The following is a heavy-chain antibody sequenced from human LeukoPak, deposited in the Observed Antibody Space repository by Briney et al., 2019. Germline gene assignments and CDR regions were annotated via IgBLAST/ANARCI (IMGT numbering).Heavy chain of an antibody. V-gene: IGHV3-20*04. CDR1: GFSFDDYD. Sequence: GGSLRLSCAASGFSFDDYDMAWLRQAPGKGLEWVSDIDWKGRPTSYADSVKGRFTISRDNAKKSLYLQLDSLRAEDTALYYCAREVYRIGVGGFDPWGQGTLVIVSS. CDR2: IDWKGRPT. CDR3: AREVYRIGVGGFDP. D-gene: IGHD6-19*01. J-gene: IGHJ5*02.